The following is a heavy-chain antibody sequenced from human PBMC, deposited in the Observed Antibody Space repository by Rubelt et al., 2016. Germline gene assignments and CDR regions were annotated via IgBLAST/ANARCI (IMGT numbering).Heavy chain of an antibody. V-gene: IGHV4-34*01. CDR1: GGSFSGYY. D-gene: IGHD3-3*01. CDR2: INHSGST. J-gene: IGHJ4*02. CDR3: AGRARYWIFGVVTPGCFDY. Sequence: QVQLQQWGAGLLKPSETLSLTCAVYGGSFSGYYWSWIRQPPGKGLEWIGEINHSGSTNYNPSLKSLVTISVDPSKNQCSLRRTCVTAAERGVYFCAGRARYWIFGVVTPGCFDYWGQGTLVTVSS.